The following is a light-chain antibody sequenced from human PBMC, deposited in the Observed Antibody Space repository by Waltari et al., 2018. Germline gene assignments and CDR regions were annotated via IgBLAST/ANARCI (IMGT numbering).Light chain of an antibody. CDR3: QQYNYWPPAYT. J-gene: IGKJ2*01. V-gene: IGKV3-15*01. CDR2: DTS. Sequence: EVVLTQSPVTLSVSPGERATLSCRASRTVGTSLAWYQQTPGQAPRLLIYDTSPRATGFPARFSGSGSGTEFTLTISSLQSEDFGVYYCQQYNYWPPAYTFGQGTKLEIK. CDR1: RTVGTS.